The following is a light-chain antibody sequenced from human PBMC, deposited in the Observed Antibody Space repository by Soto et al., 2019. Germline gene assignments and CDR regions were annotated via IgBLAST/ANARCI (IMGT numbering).Light chain of an antibody. J-gene: IGKJ1*01. V-gene: IGKV1-12*01. CDR3: LQASTFPRT. Sequence: ASVGDRVTITCRASRDIGDRLAWFRHKPGKAPQLLIQTASTLVRETPSRFRGSGSGTDFLLTINNLQPEHFATYYCLQASTFPRTFGQGTKVDIK. CDR1: RDIGDR. CDR2: TAS.